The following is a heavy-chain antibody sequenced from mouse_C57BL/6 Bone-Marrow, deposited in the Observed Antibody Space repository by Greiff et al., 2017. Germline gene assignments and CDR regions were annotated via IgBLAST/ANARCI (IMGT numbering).Heavy chain of an antibody. CDR3: AREDITTVVADYYAMDY. Sequence: VQLKQPGAELVKPGASVKLSCKASGYTFTSYWMQWVKQRPGQGLEWIGEIDPSDSYTNYNQKFKGKATLTVDTSSSTAYMQLSSLTSEDSAVYYCAREDITTVVADYYAMDYWGQGTSVTVSS. D-gene: IGHD1-1*01. CDR2: IDPSDSYT. J-gene: IGHJ4*01. V-gene: IGHV1-50*01. CDR1: GYTFTSYW.